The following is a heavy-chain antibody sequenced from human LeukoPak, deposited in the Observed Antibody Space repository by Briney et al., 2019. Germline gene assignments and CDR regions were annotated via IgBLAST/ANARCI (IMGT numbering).Heavy chain of an antibody. D-gene: IGHD2-15*01. J-gene: IGHJ5*02. CDR2: IYYSGST. CDR1: GGSLSSSSYY. CDR3: ARLIYGYCSGGSWWWNWFDP. V-gene: IGHV4-39*01. Sequence: SEILSLTCTVSGGSLSSSSYYWGWIRQPPGKGREWIGSIYYSGSTYYNPSLKSRVTISVDTSKNPFSLKLSSATAPDTAVYYCARLIYGYCSGGSWWWNWFDPWGQGTLVTVSS.